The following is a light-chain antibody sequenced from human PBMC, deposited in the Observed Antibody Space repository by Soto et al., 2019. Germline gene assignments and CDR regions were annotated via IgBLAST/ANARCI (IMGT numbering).Light chain of an antibody. CDR3: CSYAGSYASDYV. V-gene: IGLV2-11*01. CDR1: SSDVGAYDY. CDR2: DVS. Sequence: QSALTQPRSVSGSPGQSVTISCTGTSSDVGAYDYVSWYQQHPGKAPKLMIYDVSKRPSGVPDRFPGSKSGNTASLTISGLQAEDEADYYCCSYAGSYASDYVFGAGTKVTVL. J-gene: IGLJ1*01.